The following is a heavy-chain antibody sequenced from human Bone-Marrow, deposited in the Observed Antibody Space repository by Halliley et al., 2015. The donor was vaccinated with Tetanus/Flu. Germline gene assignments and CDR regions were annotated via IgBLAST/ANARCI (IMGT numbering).Heavy chain of an antibody. CDR1: GFSFSTYD. CDR3: ARLPQRHTVGGYYGMGV. J-gene: IGHJ6*02. V-gene: IGHV3-13*01. D-gene: IGHD1-26*01. CDR2: IGSYGDT. Sequence: SLRLSCVASGFSFSTYDMHWVRQGTGKGLEWVSSIGSYGDTYYSDSVKGRFTISREDPKKPMYLEMNSLRAGDTAVYYCARLPQRHTVGGYYGMGVWGQGTTVTVSS.